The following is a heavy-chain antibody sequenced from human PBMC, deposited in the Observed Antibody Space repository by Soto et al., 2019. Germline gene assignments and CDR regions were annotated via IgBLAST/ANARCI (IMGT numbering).Heavy chain of an antibody. J-gene: IGHJ4*02. V-gene: IGHV4-30-4*01. D-gene: IGHD6-6*01. CDR3: ARDRSNSPDYFDY. Sequence: QVQLQESGPGLVKPSQTLSLTCTVSGGSISSDNYYWSWILQPPGKGLEWIGYLYYSGTTSFNPSLKSRLTISLDTSKNQFSLKLSSVSAADTAVYYCARDRSNSPDYFDYWGQGTLVTVSS. CDR2: LYYSGTT. CDR1: GGSISSDNYY.